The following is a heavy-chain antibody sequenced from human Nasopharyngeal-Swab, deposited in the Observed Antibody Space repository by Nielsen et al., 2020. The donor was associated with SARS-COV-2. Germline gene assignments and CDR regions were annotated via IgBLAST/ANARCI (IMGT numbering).Heavy chain of an antibody. CDR2: IYYSGST. V-gene: IGHV4-59*01. D-gene: IGHD5-24*01. Sequence: WIRQPPGKGLEWIGYIYYSGSTNYNPSLKSRVTISVDTSKNQFSLKLSSVTAADTAVYYCAGGRDGYTNYYYNYGMDVWGQGTTVTVSS. CDR3: AGGRDGYTNYYYNYGMDV. J-gene: IGHJ6*02.